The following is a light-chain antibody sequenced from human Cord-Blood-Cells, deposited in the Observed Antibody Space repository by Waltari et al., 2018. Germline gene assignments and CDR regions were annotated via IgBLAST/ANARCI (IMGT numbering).Light chain of an antibody. Sequence: QSALTQPASVPGSPGQSITISCTGTSSDVGGYNYASWYQQHPGKAPKLMIYEVSNRPSGVSNRFSGSKSGNTASLTISGLQAEDEADYYCSSYTSSSTLVFGTGTKVTVL. J-gene: IGLJ1*01. CDR1: SSDVGGYNY. V-gene: IGLV2-14*01. CDR3: SSYTSSSTLV. CDR2: EVS.